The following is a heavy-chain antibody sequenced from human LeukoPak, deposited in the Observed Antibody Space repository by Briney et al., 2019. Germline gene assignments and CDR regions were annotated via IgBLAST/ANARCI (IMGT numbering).Heavy chain of an antibody. V-gene: IGHV3-7*01. CDR2: IKQDGSEK. J-gene: IGHJ3*02. CDR3: GRGGVVASIDI. D-gene: IGHD2-21*01. Sequence: GGSLRLSCAASGFTFSSYWMSWVRQAPGKGLEWVANIKQDGSEKYYVDSVRGRFTISRDNAKNTLYLQMNSLRAEDTAVYYCGRGGVVASIDIWGQGTMVIVSS. CDR1: GFTFSSYW.